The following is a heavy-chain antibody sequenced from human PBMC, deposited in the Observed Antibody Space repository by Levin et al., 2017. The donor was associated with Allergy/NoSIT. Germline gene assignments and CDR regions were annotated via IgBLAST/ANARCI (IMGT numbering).Heavy chain of an antibody. Sequence: LSLTCAASGFSFSNHGMHWVRQAPGKGLEWVAVISFDGNTKYYADSVKGRFTISRDNSKNTLYLQMNSLRAEDTAVYYCAKETGYCSGGTCPGWKSYFDTWGQGTLVTVSS. CDR1: GFSFSNHG. V-gene: IGHV3-30*18. D-gene: IGHD2-15*01. CDR2: ISFDGNTK. J-gene: IGHJ4*02. CDR3: AKETGYCSGGTCPGWKSYFDT.